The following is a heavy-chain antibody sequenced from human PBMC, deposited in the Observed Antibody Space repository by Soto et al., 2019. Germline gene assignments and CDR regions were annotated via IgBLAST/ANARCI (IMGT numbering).Heavy chain of an antibody. J-gene: IGHJ4*02. V-gene: IGHV4-59*08. CDR1: GGSISSYY. D-gene: IGHD6-19*01. CDR2: IYYSGST. CDR3: ARLNSSGWKNFDY. Sequence: SETLSLTCTVSGGSISSYYWSWIRQPPGKGLEWIGYIYYSGSTNYNPSLKSRVTISVDTSKNQFSLKLSSVTAADTAVYYCARLNSSGWKNFDYWGQGTLVTV.